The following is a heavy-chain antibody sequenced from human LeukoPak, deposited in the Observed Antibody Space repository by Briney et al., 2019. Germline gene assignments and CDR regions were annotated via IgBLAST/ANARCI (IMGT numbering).Heavy chain of an antibody. CDR1: GFTFTTYG. CDR3: AKPHFDY. CDR2: IRNDGSNK. J-gene: IGHJ4*02. Sequence: GGSLRLSCAASGFTFTTYGMHWVRQAPGKGLEWVAFIRNDGSNKYYADSVKGRFTISRDNSRNTLYLQMNSLRAEDTAVYYCAKPHFDYWGQGALVTVSS. V-gene: IGHV3-30*02.